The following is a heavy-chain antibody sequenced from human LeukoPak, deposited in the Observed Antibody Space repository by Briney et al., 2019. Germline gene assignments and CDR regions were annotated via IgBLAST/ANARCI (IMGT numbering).Heavy chain of an antibody. CDR2: INHDATST. Sequence: GGSLRLSCAASGFTFSYYWMHWVRQAPGKGLVWVSRINHDATSTSYADSVKGRFTISRDNAKNTLYLQMNTLGAEDTAVYYCVRAPYSTGRGYYFDYWGQGTLVTVSS. CDR3: VRAPYSTGRGYYFDY. CDR1: GFTFSYYW. V-gene: IGHV3-74*01. J-gene: IGHJ4*02. D-gene: IGHD2-8*02.